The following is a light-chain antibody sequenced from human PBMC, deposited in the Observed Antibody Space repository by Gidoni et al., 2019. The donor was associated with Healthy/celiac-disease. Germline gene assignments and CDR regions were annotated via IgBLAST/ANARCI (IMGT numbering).Light chain of an antibody. CDR1: SSDVGGYNY. V-gene: IGLV2-14*01. CDR2: EVS. Sequence: QSALTQPASVSGSPGQSITISCTGTSSDVGGYNYVSWYQQHPGKAPKLMIYEVSNRPSGVSNRFSGSKSGNTASLTISGLQAEDEADYYCSSYTSSSTAVFGGGTQLXV. J-gene: IGLJ7*01. CDR3: SSYTSSSTAV.